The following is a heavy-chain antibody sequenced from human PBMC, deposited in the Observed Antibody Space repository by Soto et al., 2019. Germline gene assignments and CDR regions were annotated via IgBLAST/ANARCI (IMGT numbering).Heavy chain of an antibody. CDR1: GFTFSSYW. J-gene: IGHJ4*02. CDR2: IKQDGSEK. V-gene: IGHV3-7*03. Sequence: PGGSLRLSCAASGFTFSSYWMSWVRQAPGKGLEWVANIKQDGSEKYYVDSVKGRFTVSRDNAKNSLYLQMNSLRAEDTAVYYCERIVGYVLFDYWGQGTLVTVSS. D-gene: IGHD5-12*01. CDR3: ERIVGYVLFDY.